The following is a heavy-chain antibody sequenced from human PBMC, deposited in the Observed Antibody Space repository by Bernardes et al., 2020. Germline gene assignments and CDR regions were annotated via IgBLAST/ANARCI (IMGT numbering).Heavy chain of an antibody. CDR3: ARSPLRVRGGLFDY. CDR2: INHSGST. J-gene: IGHJ4*02. CDR1: GVSFSGYY. Sequence: SESLSLTCAVYGVSFSGYYLSWIRQPPGKGLEWIGEINHSGSTNYNPSLKSRVTISVDTSKNQFSLKLRSVTAADTAVYYCARSPLRVRGGLFDYWGQGTLVTVSS. D-gene: IGHD3-10*01. V-gene: IGHV4-34*01.